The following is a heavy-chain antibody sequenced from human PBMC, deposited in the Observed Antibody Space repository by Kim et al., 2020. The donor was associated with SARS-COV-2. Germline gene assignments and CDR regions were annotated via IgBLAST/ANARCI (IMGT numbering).Heavy chain of an antibody. J-gene: IGHJ4*02. D-gene: IGHD5-18*01. Sequence: ASVKVSCKTSGYTFTDYYIHWVRQAPGQGLEWMGWIGLNSGGTRYSQKFQGRVTVTRDTSITTAYMELSGLRSDDTAVYYCSKYRAFDYWCQGTLVTVS. CDR1: GYTFTDYY. CDR3: SKYRAFDY. CDR2: IGLNSGGT. V-gene: IGHV1-2*02.